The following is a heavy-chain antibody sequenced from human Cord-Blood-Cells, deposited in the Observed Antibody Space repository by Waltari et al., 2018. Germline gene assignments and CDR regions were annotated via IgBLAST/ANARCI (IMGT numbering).Heavy chain of an antibody. J-gene: IGHJ3*02. CDR1: GYTLTDLS. Sequence: QVQLVQSGAEVKKPGASVKVSCKVSGYTLTDLSMHWVRPAPGKGLEWMGGFEPEDGETIYAQKCQGRVTMTEDTSTDTAYMELSSLRSEDTAVYYCATHDCWSGYHDAFDIWGQGTMVTGSS. CDR3: ATHDCWSGYHDAFDI. CDR2: FEPEDGET. V-gene: IGHV1-24*01. D-gene: IGHD3-3*01.